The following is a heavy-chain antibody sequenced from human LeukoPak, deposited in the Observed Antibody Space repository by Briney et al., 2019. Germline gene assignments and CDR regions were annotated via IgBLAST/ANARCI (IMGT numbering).Heavy chain of an antibody. CDR2: IKSRTDGGAT. D-gene: IGHD3-10*01. J-gene: IGHJ4*02. V-gene: IGHV3-15*01. CDR1: GFTFSNAY. CDR3: TTWATLLRGAYGY. Sequence: PGGSLRLSCAASGFTFSNAYMSWVRQAPGRGLEWVGRIKSRTDGGATDYTAPVKGRFTISRDESKNTVFLQMNSLKTEDTAVYYCTTWATLLRGAYGYWGQGTLVTVSS.